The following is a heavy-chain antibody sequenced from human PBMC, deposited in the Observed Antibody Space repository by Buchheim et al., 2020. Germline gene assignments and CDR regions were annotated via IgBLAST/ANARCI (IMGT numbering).Heavy chain of an antibody. J-gene: IGHJ4*02. CDR3: ATRSGGDGYNPHFDY. D-gene: IGHD5-24*01. CDR1: GFTFSSYA. CDR2: ISYDGSNK. Sequence: QVQLVESGGGVVQPGRSLRLSCAASGFTFSSYAMHWVRQAPGKGLEWVAVISYDGSNKYYADSLKGRFTISRYNSKNTLYLQMNSLRAEDTAVYYCATRSGGDGYNPHFDYWGQGTL. V-gene: IGHV3-30*04.